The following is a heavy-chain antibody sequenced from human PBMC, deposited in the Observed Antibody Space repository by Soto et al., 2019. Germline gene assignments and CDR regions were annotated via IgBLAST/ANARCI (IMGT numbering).Heavy chain of an antibody. V-gene: IGHV3-23*01. J-gene: IGHJ4*02. CDR1: GLTFSTYT. CDR3: AKDMRPDGVWDFDY. D-gene: IGHD4-17*01. Sequence: VQLLESGGGLAQPGGSLRLSCAASGLTFSTYTMAWVRQAPGSGPEWVAGVSQDGTAHYADSVKGRFTISRDNSRDTVYLQMITRRGEDRAVYYCAKDMRPDGVWDFDYWGQGTLVNVSS. CDR2: VSQDGTA.